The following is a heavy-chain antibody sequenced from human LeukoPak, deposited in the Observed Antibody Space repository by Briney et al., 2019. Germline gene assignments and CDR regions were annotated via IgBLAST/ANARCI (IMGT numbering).Heavy chain of an antibody. V-gene: IGHV3-7*01. CDR3: AKYCSSTSCYKSSPD. J-gene: IGHJ4*02. Sequence: VGSLRLSCASSGFTFSSYWMSWVRQAPGKGLEWVANIKQDGSEKYYVDSVKGRFTISRDNAKNSLYLQMNSLRAEDTAVYYCAKYCSSTSCYKSSPDWGQGTLVTVSS. D-gene: IGHD2-2*02. CDR1: GFTFSSYW. CDR2: IKQDGSEK.